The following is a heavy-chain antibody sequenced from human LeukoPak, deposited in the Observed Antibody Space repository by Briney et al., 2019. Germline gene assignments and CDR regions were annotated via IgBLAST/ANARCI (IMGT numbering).Heavy chain of an antibody. CDR2: IYTSGST. D-gene: IGHD2-2*01. J-gene: IGHJ5*02. V-gene: IGHV4-61*02. CDR1: GGSISSGSYY. CDR3: ARTLGYCSSTSCQNWFDP. Sequence: SETLSLTCTVSGGSISSGSYYWSWIRQPAGKGLEWIGRIYTSGSTNYNPSLKSRVTISVDTSKNQFSLKLSSVTAADTAVYYCARTLGYCSSTSCQNWFDPWGQGTLVTVSS.